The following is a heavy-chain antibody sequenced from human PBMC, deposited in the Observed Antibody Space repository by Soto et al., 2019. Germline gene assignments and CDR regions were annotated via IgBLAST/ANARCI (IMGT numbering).Heavy chain of an antibody. CDR3: AASIFYYGMDV. Sequence: LGESLKISCKASGYTFTNYWICWVRQMPGKGPEWMGIIYPGDSDTKYNPSFQGQVTISADKSITTTSLQWSSLKASDTAIYYCAASIFYYGMDVWGQGTTVTVSS. J-gene: IGHJ6*02. CDR1: GYTFTNYW. V-gene: IGHV5-51*01. CDR2: IYPGDSDT.